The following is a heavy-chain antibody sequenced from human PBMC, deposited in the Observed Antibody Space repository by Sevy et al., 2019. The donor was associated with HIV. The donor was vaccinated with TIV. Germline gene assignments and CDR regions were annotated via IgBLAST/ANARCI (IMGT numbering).Heavy chain of an antibody. D-gene: IGHD2-2*02. J-gene: IGHJ4*02. Sequence: GGSLRLSCAASGFTFSSYGMHWVRQAPGKGLEWVAVIWYDGSNKYYADSVKGRFTISRDNSKNTLYLQMNSRRAEDTAVYYCARDSQTRAIYYFDYWGQGTLVIVSS. CDR3: ARDSQTRAIYYFDY. V-gene: IGHV3-33*01. CDR2: IWYDGSNK. CDR1: GFTFSSYG.